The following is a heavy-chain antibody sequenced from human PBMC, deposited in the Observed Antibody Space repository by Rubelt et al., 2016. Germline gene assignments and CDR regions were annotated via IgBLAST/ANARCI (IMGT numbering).Heavy chain of an antibody. J-gene: IGHJ4*02. V-gene: IGHV4-4*07. CDR3: ARGITIFGVVTPFDY. D-gene: IGHD3-3*01. Sequence: QVQLQESGPGLVKPSETLSLTCTVSGGSISSYYWSWIRQPAGKGLEWIGRIYTSGSTNYNPSLKSRVTRSVDTSKNQFSLKLSSVTAADTAVYYCARGITIFGVVTPFDYWGQGTLVTVSS. CDR2: IYTSGST. CDR1: GGSISSYY.